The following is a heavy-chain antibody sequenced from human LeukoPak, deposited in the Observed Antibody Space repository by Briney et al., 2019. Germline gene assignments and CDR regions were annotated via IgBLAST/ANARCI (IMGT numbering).Heavy chain of an antibody. J-gene: IGHJ3*02. CDR2: INPSGGNT. Sequence: GSVKVSCKASGYTFTSYYMHWVRQAPGQGLEWMGLINPSGGNTSYSQKFQGRVSMTRDTSTSTVYMELSTLRSEDTAVYYCATDIVVVPAATHDVHAFDIWGQGTMVTVSS. CDR1: GYTFTSYY. D-gene: IGHD2-2*01. V-gene: IGHV1-46*01. CDR3: ATDIVVVPAATHDVHAFDI.